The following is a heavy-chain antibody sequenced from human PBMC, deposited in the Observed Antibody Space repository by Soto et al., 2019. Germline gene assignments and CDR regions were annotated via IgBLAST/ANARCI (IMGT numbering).Heavy chain of an antibody. CDR1: GLTFSNYA. V-gene: IGHV3-23*01. Sequence: PGGSLRLSCATCGLTFSNYAMSWVRQAPGGGLEWVSSMSGSSSTTYYADSVRGRFTISRDRSKNTLYLQMSSLRAEDTALYYCAKNQERELPRVIDFWGQGTLVTVSS. CDR3: AKNQERELPRVIDF. CDR2: MSGSSSTT. J-gene: IGHJ4*02. D-gene: IGHD1-7*01.